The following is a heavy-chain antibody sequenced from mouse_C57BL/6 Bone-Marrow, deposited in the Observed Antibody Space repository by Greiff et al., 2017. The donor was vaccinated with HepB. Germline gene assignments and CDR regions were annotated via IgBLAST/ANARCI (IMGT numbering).Heavy chain of an antibody. V-gene: IGHV4-2*01. CDR2: INPGSSTI. CDR1: GFDFTKDW. CDR3: AWFAY. J-gene: IGHJ3*01. Sequence: EVKLLESGGGLVQPGGSLKLSCAASGFDFTKDWMSWVRQATGKGLEWIGEINPGSSTINYTPSIKDKFIIARDNAKNTLYLQMSKVGSEDRAIYCGAWFAYWGQGTLVTVSA.